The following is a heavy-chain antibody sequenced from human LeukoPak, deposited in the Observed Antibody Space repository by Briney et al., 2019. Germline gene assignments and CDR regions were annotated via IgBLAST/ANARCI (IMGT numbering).Heavy chain of an antibody. CDR2: INPNSGGT. D-gene: IGHD6-13*01. V-gene: IGHV1-2*04. CDR1: GYTFTGYY. CDR3: ARAPGGIAAPSPDDWFDP. J-gene: IGHJ5*02. Sequence: ASVKVSCKASGYTFTGYYMHWVRQAPGQGLEWMGWINPNSGGTNYAQKFQGWVTMTRDTSISTAYMELSRLRSDDTAVYYCARAPGGIAAPSPDDWFDPWAREPWSPSPQ.